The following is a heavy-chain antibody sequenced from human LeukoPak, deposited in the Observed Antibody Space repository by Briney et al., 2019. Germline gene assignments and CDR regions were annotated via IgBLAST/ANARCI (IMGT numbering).Heavy chain of an antibody. CDR1: GYTFTSYY. D-gene: IGHD3-22*01. J-gene: IGHJ4*02. Sequence: GASVKVSCKASGYTFTSYYMHWVRQAPGQGLEWMGIINPSGGSTSYAQKFQGRVTMTRDTSTSTVYMELSSLRSEDTAVYYCARDEVYYDSSGYFDYWGQGTLVTVSS. V-gene: IGHV1-46*01. CDR3: ARDEVYYDSSGYFDY. CDR2: INPSGGST.